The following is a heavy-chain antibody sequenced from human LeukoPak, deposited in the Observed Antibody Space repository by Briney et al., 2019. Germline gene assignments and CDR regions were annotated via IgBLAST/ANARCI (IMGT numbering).Heavy chain of an antibody. CDR2: IYHSGST. J-gene: IGHJ4*02. CDR1: GGSISSGGYY. CDR3: ARLYCGGDCAVDS. D-gene: IGHD2-21*02. Sequence: SETLSLTCTVSGGSISSGGYYWSWIRQPPGKGLEWIGYIYHSGSTYYNPSLKSRVTISVDTSKNQFSLKLSSVTAADTAVYYCARLYCGGDCAVDSWGQGTLVTVSS. V-gene: IGHV4-61*08.